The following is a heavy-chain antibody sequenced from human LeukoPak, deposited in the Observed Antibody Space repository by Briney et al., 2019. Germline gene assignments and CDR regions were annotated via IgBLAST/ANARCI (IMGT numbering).Heavy chain of an antibody. CDR2: MNPNSGNT. V-gene: IGHV1-8*01. J-gene: IGHJ3*02. CDR3: ASGFWHLDAFDI. Sequence: ASVKVSCKASGYTFTSYDINWVRQATGQGLEWMGWMNPNSGNTGYAQKFQGRVTMTRNTSISTDYMELSSLRSEDTAVYYCASGFWHLDAFDIWGQGTMVTVSS. CDR1: GYTFTSYD.